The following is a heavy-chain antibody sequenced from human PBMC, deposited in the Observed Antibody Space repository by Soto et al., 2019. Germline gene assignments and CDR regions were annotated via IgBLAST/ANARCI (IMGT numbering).Heavy chain of an antibody. J-gene: IGHJ5*01. CDR1: GYTFTAYY. V-gene: IGHV1-2*02. D-gene: IGHD6-19*01. CDR3: ARGSAVGGNWFDS. Sequence: ASVKVSCKASGYTFTAYYIHWVRQAPGQGLECMGYIKPNSGDTRYTQKFQGRVTMTRDTSISTAYMELSSLKYDDTAVYYCARGSAVGGNWFDSWGKGTLVTVSS. CDR2: IKPNSGDT.